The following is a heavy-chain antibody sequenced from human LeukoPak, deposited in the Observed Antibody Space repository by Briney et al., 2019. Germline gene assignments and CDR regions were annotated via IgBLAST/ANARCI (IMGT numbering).Heavy chain of an antibody. CDR1: GFPFSNYW. CDR2: IKQDESEK. D-gene: IGHD3-10*01. Sequence: PGGSLRLSCAASGFPFSNYWMSWVRQAPGKGLEWVANIKQDESEKYYVDSVRGRFTISRDNARNSLYLQMNNLRVEDTAVYYCATPSHSSGSYFEHWGQGTLATVSS. V-gene: IGHV3-7*01. J-gene: IGHJ1*01. CDR3: ATPSHSSGSYFEH.